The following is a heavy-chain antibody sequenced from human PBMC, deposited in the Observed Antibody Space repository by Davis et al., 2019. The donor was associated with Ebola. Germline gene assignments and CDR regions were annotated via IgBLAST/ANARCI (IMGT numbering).Heavy chain of an antibody. J-gene: IGHJ6*02. CDR3: ARDENSNYGFYYYGMDV. Sequence: SETLSLTCTVSGGSISSYYWSWIRQPPGKGLEWIGYIYYSGSTNYNPSLKSRVTISVDTSKNQFSLKLSSVTAVDTAVYYCARDENSNYGFYYYGMDVWGQGTTVTVSS. V-gene: IGHV4-59*01. CDR1: GGSISSYY. CDR2: IYYSGST. D-gene: IGHD4-11*01.